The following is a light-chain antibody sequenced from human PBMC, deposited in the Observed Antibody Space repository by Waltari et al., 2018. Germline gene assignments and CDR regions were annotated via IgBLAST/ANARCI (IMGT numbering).Light chain of an antibody. J-gene: IGKJ5*01. Sequence: DIVMTQSPQSLTVSLGERATINCKSSQSVLYSSNNKNFLGWYQQKPGKPPNLLIYWASIRESGVPDRFNGSGSGTYFTLTINSLQAEDVAIYYCQQYHSIPITFGQGTRLEIK. V-gene: IGKV4-1*01. CDR3: QQYHSIPIT. CDR1: QSVLYSSNNKNF. CDR2: WAS.